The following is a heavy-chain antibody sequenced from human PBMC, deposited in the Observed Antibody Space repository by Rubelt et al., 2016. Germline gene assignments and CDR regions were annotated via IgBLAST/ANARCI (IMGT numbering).Heavy chain of an antibody. CDR3: ARAASTVTTLLDLGY. CDR1: GYTFTSYY. J-gene: IGHJ4*02. V-gene: IGHV1-46*01. D-gene: IGHD4-17*01. Sequence: QVQLVQSGAEVKKPGASVKVSCKASGYTFTSYYMHWVRQAPGQGLEWMGIINPSGGSTSYAQKCQGRVTMTRETSTSTVYMELSSLGSEDTAVYYCARAASTVTTLLDLGYWGQGTLVTVSS. CDR2: INPSGGST.